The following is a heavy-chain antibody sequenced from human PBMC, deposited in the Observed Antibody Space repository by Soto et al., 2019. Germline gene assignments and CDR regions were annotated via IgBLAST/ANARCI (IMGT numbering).Heavy chain of an antibody. CDR2: ITPIFGTA. CDR3: ARDGITGTLDY. V-gene: IGHV1-69*01. J-gene: IGHJ4*02. D-gene: IGHD1-7*01. CDR1: CGTFISYA. Sequence: VKVSCQASCGTFISYAISWVRQAPGQGLEWMGGITPIFGTANYAQKFQGRVTITADESTSTAYMELSSLRSEDTAVYYCARDGITGTLDYWGQGTLVTVSS.